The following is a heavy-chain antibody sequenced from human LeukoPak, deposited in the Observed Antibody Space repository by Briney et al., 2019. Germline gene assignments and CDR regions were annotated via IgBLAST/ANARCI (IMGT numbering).Heavy chain of an antibody. Sequence: GGPLRLSCAASGYTFSDFSVNWVRQAPGKGLEWVSSISVRSNYRYYADSVRGRFTISRDDARDSLFLQMNSLRAEDTAVYFCVRLRRNNDRSGYYYYYDYWGQGTLVTVSS. D-gene: IGHD3-22*01. CDR3: VRLRRNNDRSGYYYYYDY. CDR2: ISVRSNYR. V-gene: IGHV3-21*01. CDR1: GYTFSDFS. J-gene: IGHJ4*02.